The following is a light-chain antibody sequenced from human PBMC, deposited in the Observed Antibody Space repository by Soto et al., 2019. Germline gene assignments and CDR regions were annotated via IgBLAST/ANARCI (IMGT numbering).Light chain of an antibody. CDR1: ISDVGGYNY. V-gene: IGLV2-14*01. Sequence: QSALTQPASVSGSPGQSITISCTGTISDVGGYNYVSCYQQHPGKAPKFMIYDVSNRPSGVSNRFSGSKSGNTASLTISGLQAEDEADYYCCSYTTSNTRQIVFGTGTKLTVL. CDR3: CSYTTSNTRQIV. CDR2: DVS. J-gene: IGLJ1*01.